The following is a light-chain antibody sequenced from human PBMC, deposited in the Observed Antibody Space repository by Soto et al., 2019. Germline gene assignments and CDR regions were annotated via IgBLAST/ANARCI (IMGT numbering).Light chain of an antibody. CDR1: QDIADY. J-gene: IGKJ2*01. Sequence: IQLTQSPSSLSATVGDRVSITCQARQDIADYLYWYQQQPGKAPTLLIYDASTLETGVPSRFSGSGSETDFSFTISSLQPEDVATYYCQQYGNLPYTFGQGTKVDIK. CDR3: QQYGNLPYT. V-gene: IGKV1-33*01. CDR2: DAS.